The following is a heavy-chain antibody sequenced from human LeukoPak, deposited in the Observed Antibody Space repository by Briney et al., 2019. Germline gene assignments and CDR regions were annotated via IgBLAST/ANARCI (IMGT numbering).Heavy chain of an antibody. D-gene: IGHD2-8*01. J-gene: IGHJ4*02. V-gene: IGHV5-51*01. CDR1: GNNYW. Sequence: GESVKISCKASGNNYWIAWVRQMPGKGLEWLGIIYFSDSDTRYSPSFQGRLTISVDKSISTAYLQLNSLKAADTAIYFCGRHSYGLDYWGQGTLVTVSS. CDR2: IYFSDSDT. CDR3: GRHSYGLDY.